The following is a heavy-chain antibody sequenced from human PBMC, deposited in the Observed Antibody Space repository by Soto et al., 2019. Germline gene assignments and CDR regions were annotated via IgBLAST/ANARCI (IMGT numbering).Heavy chain of an antibody. CDR3: ARGPAPYYYGSGSYSHTYYFDY. CDR2: IYYSGST. V-gene: IGHV4-30-4*01. Sequence: PSETLSLTCTVSGGSISSGDYYWSWIRQPPGKGLEWIGYIYYSGSTYYNPSLKSRVTISVDTSKNQFSLKLSSVTAADTAVYYCARGPAPYYYGSGSYSHTYYFDYWGQGTLVTVYS. D-gene: IGHD3-10*01. CDR1: GGSISSGDYY. J-gene: IGHJ4*02.